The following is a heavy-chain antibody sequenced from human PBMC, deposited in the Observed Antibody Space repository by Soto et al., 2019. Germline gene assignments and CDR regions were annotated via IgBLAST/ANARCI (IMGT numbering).Heavy chain of an antibody. J-gene: IGHJ6*02. CDR1: GYTFADYY. V-gene: IGHV1-2*04. CDR2: VNPNSGAT. Sequence: SVKVSCKASGYTFADYYIHWVRQAPGQGLEWMGWVNPNSGATDYAQRFQGWVTMTRDTSINTAYMEVSRLRSDDAAVYYCARDRARIAVAGLFYDYYGMDVWGQGTTVTVSS. D-gene: IGHD6-19*01. CDR3: ARDRARIAVAGLFYDYYGMDV.